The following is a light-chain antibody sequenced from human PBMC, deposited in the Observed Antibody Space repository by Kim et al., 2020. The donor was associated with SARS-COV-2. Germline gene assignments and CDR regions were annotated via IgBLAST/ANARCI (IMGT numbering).Light chain of an antibody. V-gene: IGLV3-19*01. CDR1: SLRSYY. CDR2: GKN. J-gene: IGLJ1*01. Sequence: ALGKTVRITCQGASLRSYYASWYQQKPGQAPVLVIYGKNNRPSGIPDRFSGSSSGNTASLTITGAQAEDEADYYCNSRDSSGNHYVFGTGTKVTVL. CDR3: NSRDSSGNHYV.